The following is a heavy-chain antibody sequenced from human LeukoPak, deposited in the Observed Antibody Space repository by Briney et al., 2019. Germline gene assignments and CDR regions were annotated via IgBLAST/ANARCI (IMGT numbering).Heavy chain of an antibody. CDR1: GGSISSSNW. Sequence: SETLSLTCAVSGGSISSSNWWSWVRPPPGKGLEWIGEIIDSGGTNYNPSLKSRVTISVDTSKKQFSLNLSTVTAADTAVYYCARGWASTVTSVRDYYYMDVWGKGTSVTISS. V-gene: IGHV4-4*02. CDR2: IIDSGGT. D-gene: IGHD4-17*01. J-gene: IGHJ6*03. CDR3: ARGWASTVTSVRDYYYMDV.